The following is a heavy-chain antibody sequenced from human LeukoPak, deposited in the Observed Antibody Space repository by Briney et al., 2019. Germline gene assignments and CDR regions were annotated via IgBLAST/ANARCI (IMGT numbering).Heavy chain of an antibody. D-gene: IGHD3-10*01. J-gene: IGHJ6*03. Sequence: SVKVSCKASGGTFSSYAISWVRQAPGQGLEWMGRIIPIFGTANYAQKFQGRVTITTDESTSTAYMELSSLRAEDTAVYYCAKVMKGSERLTMVRGVIIKTAGLYYMDVWGKGTTVTVSS. CDR3: AKVMKGSERLTMVRGVIIKTAGLYYMDV. CDR2: IIPIFGTA. V-gene: IGHV1-69*05. CDR1: GGTFSSYA.